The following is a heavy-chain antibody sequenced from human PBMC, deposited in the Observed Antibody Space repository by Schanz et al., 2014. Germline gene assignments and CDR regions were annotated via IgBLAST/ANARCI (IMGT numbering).Heavy chain of an antibody. CDR2: TSNDGSFT. V-gene: IGHV3-11*06. CDR3: VKDLQRELLRDDHYYGMDV. CDR1: GFTFSDYY. Sequence: QVQLVESGGTLVKPGGSLRLSCVVSGFTFSDYYMSWIRQAPGKGLEWVSRTSNDGSFTTFADSVKGRFTISRDNAKNTLYLQMNSLRAEDTAVYYCVKDLQRELLRDDHYYGMDVWGQGTTVTVSS. D-gene: IGHD1-26*01. J-gene: IGHJ6*02.